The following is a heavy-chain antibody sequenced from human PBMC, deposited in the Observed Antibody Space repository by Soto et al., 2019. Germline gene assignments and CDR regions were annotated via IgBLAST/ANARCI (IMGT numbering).Heavy chain of an antibody. CDR1: GFSLSTSGMC. J-gene: IGHJ6*03. D-gene: IGHD3-3*01. V-gene: IGHV2-70*11. CDR3: AWISDQPYWIGYVGYDMEV. CDR2: IDWDDDK. Sequence: SCPTLVNPTQTLTLTFTFSGFSLSTSGMCVSWIRQPPGKALEWLARIDWDDDKYYSTSLKTKLTISKDTSKNQVVLTMTNMDPVDTATYYCAWISDQPYWIGYVGYDMEVWVKGTTVTVSS.